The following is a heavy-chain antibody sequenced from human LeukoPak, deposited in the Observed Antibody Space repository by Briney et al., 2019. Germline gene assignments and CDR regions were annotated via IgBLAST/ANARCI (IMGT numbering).Heavy chain of an antibody. D-gene: IGHD2-2*01. J-gene: IGHJ4*02. V-gene: IGHV1-8*01. CDR3: ARGPGCTSSSCLYYFDY. CDR2: MNPNSGNT. Sequence: ASVKASCKAAGYSFNSYDINWVRQATGQGLEWMGWMNPNSGNTGYAQKFQGRVTSTSNTSITTAYMELSSLRSEDTAVYYCARGPGCTSSSCLYYFDYWGQGTVVTVSS. CDR1: GYSFNSYD.